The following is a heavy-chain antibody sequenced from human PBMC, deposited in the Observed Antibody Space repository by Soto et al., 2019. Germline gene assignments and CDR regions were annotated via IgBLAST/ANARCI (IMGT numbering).Heavy chain of an antibody. CDR3: ARDTTYYDFWSGHWAPYYYYYYGMDV. J-gene: IGHJ6*02. Sequence: GGSLRLSCAASGFTFSSYWMHWVRQAPGEGLVWVSRINSDGSSTSYADSVKGRFTISRDNAKNTLYLQMNSLRAEDTAVYYCARDTTYYDFWSGHWAPYYYYYYGMDVWGQGTTVTVSS. V-gene: IGHV3-74*01. CDR1: GFTFSSYW. D-gene: IGHD3-3*01. CDR2: INSDGSST.